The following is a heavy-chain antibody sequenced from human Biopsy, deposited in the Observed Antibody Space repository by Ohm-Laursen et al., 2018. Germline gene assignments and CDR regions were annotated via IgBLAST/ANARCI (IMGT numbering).Heavy chain of an antibody. CDR3: TRGGYYYDSLAYYYWFDP. V-gene: IGHV1-2*02. D-gene: IGHD3-22*01. CDR1: GYTFTGYH. Sequence: GSSVKVPCKASGYTFTGYHVHWVRQAPGQGFEWMGWINAKTGDTNYAQKFQGRVTMTRDTSISTAYVDLSSLRSDDTAVYYCTRGGYYYDSLAYYYWFDPWGQGTLVTVSS. CDR2: INAKTGDT. J-gene: IGHJ5*02.